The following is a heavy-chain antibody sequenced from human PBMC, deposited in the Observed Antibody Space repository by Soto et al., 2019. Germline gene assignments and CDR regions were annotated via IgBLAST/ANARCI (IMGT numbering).Heavy chain of an antibody. J-gene: IGHJ4*02. V-gene: IGHV1-69*13. CDR1: GGTFSSYA. Sequence: SVKVSCKASGGTFSSYAISWVRQAPGQGLEWMGGIIPIFGTANYAQKFQGRVTITADESTSTAYMELSSLRSEDTAVYYCARDIGRSYYDSSGYSLDYWGQGTLVTVSS. CDR2: IIPIFGTA. D-gene: IGHD3-22*01. CDR3: ARDIGRSYYDSSGYSLDY.